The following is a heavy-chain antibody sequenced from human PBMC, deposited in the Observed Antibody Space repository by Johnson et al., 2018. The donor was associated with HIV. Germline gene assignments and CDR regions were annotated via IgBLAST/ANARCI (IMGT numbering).Heavy chain of an antibody. V-gene: IGHV3-30*04. CDR1: GFTFSSYA. Sequence: VQLVESGGGLVKPGGSLRLSCAASGFTFSSYAMHWVRQAPGKGLEWVALISHDGNNKYYADSVKGRFTISRDNSKNTLYLQMNSLRAENTAVYYCARGGYDSTPRGAFDIWGQGTMVTVSS. CDR2: ISHDGNNK. J-gene: IGHJ3*02. D-gene: IGHD3-22*01. CDR3: ARGGYDSTPRGAFDI.